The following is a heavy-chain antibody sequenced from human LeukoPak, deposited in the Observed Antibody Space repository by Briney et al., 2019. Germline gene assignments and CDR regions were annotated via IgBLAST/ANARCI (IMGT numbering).Heavy chain of an antibody. CDR3: ARDGHYYDSSGYPRTLYFDY. D-gene: IGHD3-22*01. V-gene: IGHV3-74*01. CDR2: INSDGSTT. J-gene: IGHJ4*02. Sequence: AGGSLRLSCAASGFTFSSYWMHWVRQAPGKGLVWVSRINSDGSTTSYADSVKGRFTISRDNAKNTLYLQMNSLGAEDTAVYYRARDGHYYDSSGYPRTLYFDYWGQGTLVTVSS. CDR1: GFTFSSYW.